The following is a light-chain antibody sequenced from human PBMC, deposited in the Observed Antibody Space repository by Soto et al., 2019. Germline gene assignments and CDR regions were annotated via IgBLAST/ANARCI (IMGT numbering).Light chain of an antibody. CDR1: ESIHTY. CDR3: QQTYKSPWA. V-gene: IGKV1-39*01. J-gene: IGKJ1*01. CDR2: ASS. Sequence: DIQMTQSPSSLSASVGDRVTIPCRASESIHTYLNWYQQKPGKAPKLLIYASSSLQIGVPSRFTGSGSGTTFTLTIDSLQPEDFATYFCQQTYKSPWAFGQGTKVEVK.